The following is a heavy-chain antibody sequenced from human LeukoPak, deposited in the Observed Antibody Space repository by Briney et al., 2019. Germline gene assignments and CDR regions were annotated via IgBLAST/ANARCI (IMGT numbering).Heavy chain of an antibody. CDR2: IYYSGST. J-gene: IGHJ5*01. V-gene: IGHV4-31*03. CDR3: ARQAIQLWFDY. CDR1: GGSISSGGYY. Sequence: SETLSLTCTVPGGSISSGGYYWSWIRQHPGKGLEWIGYIYYSGSTYYNPSLKSRVTISVDTSKNQFSLKLSSVTAADTAVYYCARQAIQLWFDYWGQGTLVTVSS. D-gene: IGHD5-18*01.